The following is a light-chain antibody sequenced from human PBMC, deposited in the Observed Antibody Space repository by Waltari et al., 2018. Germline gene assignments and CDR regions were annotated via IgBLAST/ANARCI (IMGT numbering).Light chain of an antibody. V-gene: IGKV3-11*01. CDR1: QSVSSY. Sequence: ETVLTQSPATLSLSPGERDTLSCRASQSVSSYLAWYQQKPGQAPRLLIYDASNRATGIPARFSGSGSGTDFSLTIDSLEPEDFAVYYCQQRGDWPPWTFGQGTKVEIK. J-gene: IGKJ1*01. CDR2: DAS. CDR3: QQRGDWPPWT.